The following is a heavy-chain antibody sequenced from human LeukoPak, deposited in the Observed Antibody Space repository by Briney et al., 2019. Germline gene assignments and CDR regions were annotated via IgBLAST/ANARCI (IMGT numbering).Heavy chain of an antibody. CDR3: ARETRVRWTDY. CDR2: ISYDGSNK. Sequence: GGSLRLSCAASGFTFSSYAMHWVRQAPGKGLEWVAVISYDGSNKYYADSVKGRFTISRDNSKNTLYLQMNSLRAEDTAVYYCARETRVRWTDYWGQGILVTVSS. V-gene: IGHV3-30*04. CDR1: GFTFSSYA. D-gene: IGHD5-24*01. J-gene: IGHJ4*02.